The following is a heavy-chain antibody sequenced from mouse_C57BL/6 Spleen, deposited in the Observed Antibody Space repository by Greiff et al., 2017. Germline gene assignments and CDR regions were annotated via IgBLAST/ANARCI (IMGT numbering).Heavy chain of an antibody. V-gene: IGHV2-2*01. D-gene: IGHD1-1*01. CDR1: GFSLTSYG. J-gene: IGHJ4*01. CDR3: ACYYYGSSVYYAMDY. Sequence: VMLVESGPGLVQPSQSLSITCTVSGFSLTSYGVHWVRQSPGKGLEWLGVIWSGGSTDYNAAFISRLSISKDNSKSQVFFKMNSLQADDTAIYYCACYYYGSSVYYAMDYWGQGTSVTVSS. CDR2: IWSGGST.